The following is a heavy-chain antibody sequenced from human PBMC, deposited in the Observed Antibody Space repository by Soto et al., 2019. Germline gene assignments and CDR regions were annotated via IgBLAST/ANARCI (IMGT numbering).Heavy chain of an antibody. J-gene: IGHJ4*02. D-gene: IGHD6-13*01. CDR1: GFTFSSYA. V-gene: IGHV3-23*01. CDR2: TSGSGDST. CDR3: XXXXXXXXXXXXXSR. Sequence: EVQLLESGGGLVQPGGSLRLSCAASGFTFSSYAMXXXXXXXXXXXXXVSTTSGSGDSTYYADSVKGRFTISRDNSKXXXXXXXXXXXXXXXXXXXXXXXXXXXXXXXXXSRWGQGTLVTVSS.